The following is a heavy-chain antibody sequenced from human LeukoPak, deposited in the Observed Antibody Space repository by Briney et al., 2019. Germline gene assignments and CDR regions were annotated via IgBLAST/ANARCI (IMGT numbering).Heavy chain of an antibody. Sequence: SETLSLTCTVSGGSISSGGYYWSWIRQHPGKGLEWIGYIYSSGSTYYNPSLKSRVTISVDTSKNQPSLKLSSVTAADTAVYYYARANSKGSAFDIWGQGTMVTVSS. CDR2: IYSSGST. CDR1: GGSISSGGYY. CDR3: ARANSKGSAFDI. V-gene: IGHV4-31*03. D-gene: IGHD2/OR15-2a*01. J-gene: IGHJ3*02.